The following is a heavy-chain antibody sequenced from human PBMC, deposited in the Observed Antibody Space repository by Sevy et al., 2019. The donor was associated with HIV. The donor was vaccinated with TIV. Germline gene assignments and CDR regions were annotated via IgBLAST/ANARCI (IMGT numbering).Heavy chain of an antibody. Sequence: GGSLRLSCAASAFTFSSYGMHWVRQAPGKGLEWVAVIWYDGSNKYYADSVKGRFTISRDNSKNTLYLQMNSLRAEDTAVYYCARAYGDTLMYYFDYWGQGTLVTVSS. D-gene: IGHD4-17*01. V-gene: IGHV3-33*01. CDR1: AFTFSSYG. J-gene: IGHJ4*02. CDR3: ARAYGDTLMYYFDY. CDR2: IWYDGSNK.